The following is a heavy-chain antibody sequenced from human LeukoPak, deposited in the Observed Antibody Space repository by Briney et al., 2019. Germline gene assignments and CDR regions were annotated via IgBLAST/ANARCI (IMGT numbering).Heavy chain of an antibody. J-gene: IGHJ4*02. Sequence: GGSLRLSCAASGFTFSSYWMHWVRQAPGKGLVWVSRINSDGSSTSYADSVKGRFTISRDNAKNTLYLQMNSLRAEDTAVYYCAKNEYYDSSGDLDYWGQGTLVTVSS. CDR2: INSDGSST. CDR1: GFTFSSYW. V-gene: IGHV3-74*01. D-gene: IGHD3-22*01. CDR3: AKNEYYDSSGDLDY.